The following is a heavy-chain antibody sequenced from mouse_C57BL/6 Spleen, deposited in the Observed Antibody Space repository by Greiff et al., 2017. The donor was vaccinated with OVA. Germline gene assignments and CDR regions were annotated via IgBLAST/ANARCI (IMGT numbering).Heavy chain of an antibody. J-gene: IGHJ4*01. CDR1: GYTFTSYW. D-gene: IGHD2-1*01. CDR2: IHPNSGST. V-gene: IGHV1-64*01. CDR3: ARFDGNLDYAMDY. Sequence: VQLQQPGAELVKPGASVKLSCKASGYTFTSYWMHWVKQRPGQGLEWIGMIHPNSGSTHYNEKFKSKATLTVDKSSSTAYRQLSSLTSDDSAVYYSARFDGNLDYAMDYWGQGTSVTVSS.